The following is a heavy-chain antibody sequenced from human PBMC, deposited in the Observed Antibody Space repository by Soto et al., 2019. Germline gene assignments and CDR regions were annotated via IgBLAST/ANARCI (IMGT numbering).Heavy chain of an antibody. J-gene: IGHJ4*02. CDR1: GFTFSSYA. V-gene: IGHV3-30-3*01. CDR3: ARGGVVLQDEPRLDY. CDR2: ISYDGSNK. Sequence: AGGSLRLSCAASGFTFSSYAMHWVRQAPGKGLEWVAVISYDGSNKYYADSVKGRFTISRDNSKNTLYLQMNSLRAEDTAVYYCARGGVVLQDEPRLDYWGQGTLVTVSS.